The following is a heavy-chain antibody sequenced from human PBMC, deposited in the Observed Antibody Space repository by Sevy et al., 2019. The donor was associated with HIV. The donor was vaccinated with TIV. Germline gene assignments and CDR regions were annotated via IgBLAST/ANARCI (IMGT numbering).Heavy chain of an antibody. Sequence: GGSLRLSCAASGVTPSTYGMHWVRQAPGKGLEWVAVIGYDGSNIYYADSVKGRFTISRDSPKNTLFLQMDSLRAEDTAIYYCARDPRMYGDYLLAYFDYWGQGTLVTVSS. D-gene: IGHD2-8*01. CDR1: GVTPSTYG. J-gene: IGHJ4*02. CDR2: IGYDGSNI. CDR3: ARDPRMYGDYLLAYFDY. V-gene: IGHV3-33*01.